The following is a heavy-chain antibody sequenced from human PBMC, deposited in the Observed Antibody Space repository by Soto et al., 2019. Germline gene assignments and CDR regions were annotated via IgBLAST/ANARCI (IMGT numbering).Heavy chain of an antibody. J-gene: IGHJ3*02. CDR1: GFTFSDHY. CDR2: TRNKANSYTT. CDR3: ARDSHAHDAFDI. D-gene: IGHD2-2*01. V-gene: IGHV3-72*01. Sequence: GGSLRLSCAASGFTFSDHYMDWVRQAPGKGLEWVGRTRNKANSYTTEYAASVKGRFTISRDDSKNSLYLQMNSLKTEDTAVYYCARDSHAHDAFDIWGQGTMVTVSS.